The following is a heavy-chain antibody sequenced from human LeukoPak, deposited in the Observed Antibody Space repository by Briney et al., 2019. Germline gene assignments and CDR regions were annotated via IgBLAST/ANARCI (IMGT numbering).Heavy chain of an antibody. D-gene: IGHD6-13*01. Sequence: PSETLSLTCTVSGGSISSSSYYWGWIRQPPGKGLEWIGRIYTSGSTNYNPSLKSRVTMSVDTSKDQFSLKLSSVTAADTAVYYCAREIAVAAAGIYYYYYYMDVWGKGTTVTVSS. CDR2: IYTSGST. V-gene: IGHV4-39*07. J-gene: IGHJ6*03. CDR1: GGSISSSSYY. CDR3: AREIAVAAAGIYYYYYYMDV.